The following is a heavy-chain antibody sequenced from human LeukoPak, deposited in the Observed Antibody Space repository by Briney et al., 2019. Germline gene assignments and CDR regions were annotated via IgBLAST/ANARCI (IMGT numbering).Heavy chain of an antibody. D-gene: IGHD1-26*01. CDR2: ISGTGGNT. CDR3: AREVGATDY. Sequence: PGGSLRLSCAVSGFSFSNYAMSWVRQFPGKGLEWVSGISGTGGNTYYADSVKGRFTISRDNARNSLYLQMNSLRTEDTAVYYCAREVGATDYWGQGTLVTVSS. V-gene: IGHV3-23*01. J-gene: IGHJ4*02. CDR1: GFSFSNYA.